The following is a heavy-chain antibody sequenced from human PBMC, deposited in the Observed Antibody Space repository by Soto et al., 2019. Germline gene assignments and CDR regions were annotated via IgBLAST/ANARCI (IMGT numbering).Heavy chain of an antibody. V-gene: IGHV4-34*01. CDR2: INHSGST. CDR3: ARSGGAVADFDY. CDR1: GGSFSGYY. D-gene: IGHD6-19*01. Sequence: ETLSLTCAVYGGSFSGYYWSWIRQPPGKGLEWIGEINHSGSTNYNPSLKSRVTISVDTSKNQFSLKLSSVTAADTAVYYCARSGGAVADFDYWGQGTLVTVSS. J-gene: IGHJ4*02.